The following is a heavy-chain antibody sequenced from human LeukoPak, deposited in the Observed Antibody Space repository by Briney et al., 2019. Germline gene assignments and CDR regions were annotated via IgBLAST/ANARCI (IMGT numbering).Heavy chain of an antibody. CDR1: AYSIRGYY. CDR2: ISYSGST. D-gene: IGHD3-22*01. J-gene: IGHJ3*01. V-gene: IGHV4-59*01. CDR3: ARDEAARYNYDSTGYSYASDL. Sequence: SEALSLTCSVSAYSIRGYYWSWIRQPPGKGLEWIGYISYSGSTNYNPSLKSRVAMSVDRSKNQFSLNLSSVTAAATAVYYCARDEAARYNYDSTGYSYASDLWGQGTMVTVSS.